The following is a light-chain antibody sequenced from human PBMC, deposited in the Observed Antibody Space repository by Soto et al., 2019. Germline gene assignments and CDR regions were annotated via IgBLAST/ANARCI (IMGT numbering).Light chain of an antibody. J-gene: IGKJ1*01. CDR3: QQYHIWPPWT. V-gene: IGKV3-15*01. CDR2: GAS. Sequence: EIVMTQSPATLSVSPGERATLSCRASQSVSSSYLAWYQQKPGQAPRLLIYGASNRATGVPARFSGSVSGTEFTLTISSLQSEDFAVYYCQQYHIWPPWTSGQGTKVDIK. CDR1: QSVSSSY.